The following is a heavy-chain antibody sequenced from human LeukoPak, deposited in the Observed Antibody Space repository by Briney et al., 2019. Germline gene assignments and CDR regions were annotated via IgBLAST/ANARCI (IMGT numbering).Heavy chain of an antibody. D-gene: IGHD2-15*01. V-gene: IGHV3-30*02. CDR2: IRYDGSNK. Sequence: GGSLRLSCAASGFTFSSYGMHWVRQAPGKGLEWVAFIRYDGSNKYYADSVKGRFTISRDNSKNTLYLQMNSLRAEDTAVYYCARDLTTPGPFDYWGQGTLVTVSS. CDR3: ARDLTTPGPFDY. J-gene: IGHJ4*02. CDR1: GFTFSSYG.